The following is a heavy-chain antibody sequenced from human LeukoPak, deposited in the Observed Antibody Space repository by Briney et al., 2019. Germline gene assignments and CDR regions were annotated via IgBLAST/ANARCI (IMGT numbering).Heavy chain of an antibody. J-gene: IGHJ4*02. CDR2: ISSSSSTI. CDR3: ARAINPWNQAPFDY. Sequence: GGSLRLSCAASGFTFSSYSMNWVRQAPGKGLEWVSYISSSSSTIYYADSVKGRFTISRDNAKNSLYLQMNSLRAEDTAVYYCARAINPWNQAPFDYWGQGTLVTVSS. CDR1: GFTFSSYS. V-gene: IGHV3-48*04. D-gene: IGHD1-1*01.